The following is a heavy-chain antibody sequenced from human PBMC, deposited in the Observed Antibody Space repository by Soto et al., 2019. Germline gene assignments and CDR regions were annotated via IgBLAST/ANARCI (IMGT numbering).Heavy chain of an antibody. CDR1: GFTFSDYY. V-gene: IGHV3-11*06. D-gene: IGHD3-10*02. CDR2: SSNSGTYT. J-gene: IGHJ4*02. CDR3: ARSGDNYNVLDY. Sequence: GGSLRLSCAASGFTFSDYYMSWIRQAPGKGLEWLSYSSNSGTYTRYADSVKGRFSISRDNAKNSLFLQINRLRGEDTAIYYCARSGDNYNVLDYWGQGTPVTVSS.